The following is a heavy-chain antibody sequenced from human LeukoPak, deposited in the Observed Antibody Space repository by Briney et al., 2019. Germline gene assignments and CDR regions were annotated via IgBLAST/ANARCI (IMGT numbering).Heavy chain of an antibody. D-gene: IGHD3-16*01. J-gene: IGHJ4*02. Sequence: GASVKVSCKASGYTFTGYYMHWVRQAPGQGLEWMGWINPNSGGTNYAQKFQGRVTMTRDTSISTAYVELSRLRSDDTAVYYCARDKIDDSVIMITFGGVIGYWGQGTLVTVSS. CDR2: INPNSGGT. V-gene: IGHV1-2*02. CDR1: GYTFTGYY. CDR3: ARDKIDDSVIMITFGGVIGY.